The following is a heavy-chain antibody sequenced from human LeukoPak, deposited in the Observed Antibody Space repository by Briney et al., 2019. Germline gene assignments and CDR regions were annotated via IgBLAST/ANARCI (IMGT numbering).Heavy chain of an antibody. CDR1: GGTFSSYA. V-gene: IGHV1-69*13. Sequence: GASVKVSCKASGGTFSSYAISWVRQAPGQGLEWVGGIIPIFGTANYAQKFQGRVTITADESTSTAYMELSSLRSEDTAVYYCARSLAAGTLVDYWGQGTLVTVSS. CDR2: IIPIFGTA. D-gene: IGHD6-13*01. J-gene: IGHJ4*02. CDR3: ARSLAAGTLVDY.